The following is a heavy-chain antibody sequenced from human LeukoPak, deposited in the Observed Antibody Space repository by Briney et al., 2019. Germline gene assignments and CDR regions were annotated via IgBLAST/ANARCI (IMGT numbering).Heavy chain of an antibody. CDR3: AREATFEGLVDY. CDR2: IYSDGNT. D-gene: IGHD3-9*01. Sequence: GGSLRLSCAASGFTVSSNYMSWVRQAPGKGLEWVSVIYSDGNTYYADSVKGRFTISRDNSKNMLYLQMNSPRAEDTAVYYCAREATFEGLVDYWGQGTLVTVSS. J-gene: IGHJ4*02. V-gene: IGHV3-53*01. CDR1: GFTVSSNY.